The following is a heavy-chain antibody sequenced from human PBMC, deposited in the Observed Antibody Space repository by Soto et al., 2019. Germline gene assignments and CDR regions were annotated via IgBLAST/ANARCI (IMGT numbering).Heavy chain of an antibody. J-gene: IGHJ6*02. CDR1: GYSFTSYW. D-gene: IGHD6-6*01. CDR2: IYPGDSDT. Sequence: PGESLKISCKGSGYSFTSYWIGWVRQMPGKGLEWMGIIYPGDSDTRYSPSFQGQVTISADKSISTAYLQWSSLKASDTAMYYCARHPFSSSGYYYGMDVWGQGTTVTVSS. CDR3: ARHPFSSSGYYYGMDV. V-gene: IGHV5-51*01.